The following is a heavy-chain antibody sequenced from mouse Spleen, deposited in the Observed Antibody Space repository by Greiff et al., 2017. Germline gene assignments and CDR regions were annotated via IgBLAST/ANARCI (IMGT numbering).Heavy chain of an antibody. J-gene: IGHJ1*01. CDR1: GFNIKDYY. Sequence: VQLQQSGAELVRSGASVKLSCTASGFNIKDYYMHWVKQRPEQGLEWIGWIDPENGDTEYAPKFQGTATMPADTSSNPAYLQLSSLTSEDTAVYYGSAGGNYWYFDVWGAGTTVTGSS. CDR3: SAGGNYWYFDV. D-gene: IGHD2-1*01. V-gene: IGHV14-4*02. CDR2: IDPENGDT.